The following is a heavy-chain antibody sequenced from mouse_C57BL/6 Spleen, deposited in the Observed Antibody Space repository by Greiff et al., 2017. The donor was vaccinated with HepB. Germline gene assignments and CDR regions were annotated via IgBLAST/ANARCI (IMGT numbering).Heavy chain of an antibody. Sequence: EVQLQQSVAELVRPGASVKLSCTASGFNIKNTYMHWVKQRPEQGLEWIGRIDPANGNTKYAPKFQGKATIPADTSSNTAYLQLISLTSEDTAIYYCARSSSYLYWYSDVWGTGTTVTVSS. V-gene: IGHV14-3*01. J-gene: IGHJ1*03. CDR1: GFNIKNTY. D-gene: IGHD1-1*01. CDR3: ARSSSYLYWYSDV. CDR2: IDPANGNT.